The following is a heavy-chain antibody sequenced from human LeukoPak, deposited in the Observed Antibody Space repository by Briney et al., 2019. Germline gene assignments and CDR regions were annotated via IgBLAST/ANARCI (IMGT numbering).Heavy chain of an antibody. Sequence: GASVKVSCKASGYTFTSYGISWVRQAPGQGLEWMGWINTYNGNTIYVQKLQGRVTMTTDTSTTTAYMELRSLRSDDTAVYYCARDHSRYSSSSVPSFWGQGTLVTVSS. V-gene: IGHV1-18*01. D-gene: IGHD6-6*01. CDR3: ARDHSRYSSSSVPSF. J-gene: IGHJ4*02. CDR2: INTYNGNT. CDR1: GYTFTSYG.